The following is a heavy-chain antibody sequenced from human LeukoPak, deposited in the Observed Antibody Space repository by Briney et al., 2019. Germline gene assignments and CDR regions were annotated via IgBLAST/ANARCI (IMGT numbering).Heavy chain of an antibody. D-gene: IGHD2-2*01. Sequence: SETLSLTCTVSGGSISSYYWSWIRQPPGKGLEWMGYIYYSGSTNYNPSLKSRVTISVDTSKNQFSLKLSSVTAADTAVYYCAREIGSAARGRWGQGTLVIVSS. J-gene: IGHJ4*02. CDR3: AREIGSAARGR. V-gene: IGHV4-59*01. CDR2: IYYSGST. CDR1: GGSISSYY.